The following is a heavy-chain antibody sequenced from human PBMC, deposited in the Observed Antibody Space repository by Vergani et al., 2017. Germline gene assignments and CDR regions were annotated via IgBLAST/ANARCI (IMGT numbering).Heavy chain of an antibody. D-gene: IGHD3-22*01. V-gene: IGHV4-61*02. J-gene: IGHJ4*02. CDR1: GGSLSSGSYY. CDR3: ARDRGWLRPFDY. CDR2: IYTSGST. Sequence: QVQLQESGPGLVKPSQTLSLTCTVSGGSLSSGSYYWSWIRQPAGKGLEWIGRIYTSGSTNYNPSLKSRVTISVDTSRNQFSLKLSSVTAADTAVYYCARDRGWLRPFDYWGQGTLVTVSS.